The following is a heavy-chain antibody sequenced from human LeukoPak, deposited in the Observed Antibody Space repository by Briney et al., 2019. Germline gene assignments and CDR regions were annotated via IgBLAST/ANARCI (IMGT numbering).Heavy chain of an antibody. J-gene: IGHJ5*02. CDR1: GFTVSSNY. Sequence: GGSLRLSCAASGFTVSSNYMSWVRQAPGKGLEWVSVIYSGGSTYYADSVKGRFTISRDNSKNTLYLQMNSLRAEDTAVYYCARVLRFLEWLIIDPWGQGTLVTVSS. D-gene: IGHD3-3*01. V-gene: IGHV3-53*01. CDR3: ARVLRFLEWLIIDP. CDR2: IYSGGST.